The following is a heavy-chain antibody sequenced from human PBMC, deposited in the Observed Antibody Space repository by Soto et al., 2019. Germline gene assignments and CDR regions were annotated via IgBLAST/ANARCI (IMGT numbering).Heavy chain of an antibody. Sequence: SVKVSCKASGGTFSSYAISWVRQAPGQGLEWMGGIIPIFGTANYAQKFQGRVTITADESTSTAYMELSSLRSEDTAVYYCAREPVDTAMVPPFAGMDVWGQGTTVTVSS. D-gene: IGHD5-18*01. V-gene: IGHV1-69*13. CDR1: GGTFSSYA. CDR3: AREPVDTAMVPPFAGMDV. CDR2: IIPIFGTA. J-gene: IGHJ6*02.